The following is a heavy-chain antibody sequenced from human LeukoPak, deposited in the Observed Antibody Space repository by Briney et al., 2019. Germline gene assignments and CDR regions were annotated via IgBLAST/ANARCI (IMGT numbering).Heavy chain of an antibody. CDR2: ISAGGNNT. CDR1: GFTFSNYD. Sequence: PGGSLRLSCAASGFTFSNYDMGWVRQAPGKGLEWVSVISAGGNNTLYAGSVRGRSTISRDNSRNAVDLQMNSLRAEDTAVYYCGKRSTSLRGRGNYWGQGALVTVSS. V-gene: IGHV3-23*01. D-gene: IGHD2-2*01. CDR3: GKRSTSLRGRGNY. J-gene: IGHJ4*02.